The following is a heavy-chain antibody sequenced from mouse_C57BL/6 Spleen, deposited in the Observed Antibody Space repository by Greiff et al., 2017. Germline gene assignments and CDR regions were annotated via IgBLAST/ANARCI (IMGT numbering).Heavy chain of an antibody. V-gene: IGHV1-55*01. D-gene: IGHD3-1*01. J-gene: IGHJ2*01. CDR3: EGGYEGVEY. CDR2: IYPGSGST. CDR1: GYTFTSYW. Sequence: QVQLQQPGAELVKPGASVKMSCKASGYTFTSYWITWVKQRPGQGLEWIGDIYPGSGSTNYTETFKSKATLTVDTSSSTAYMQISSLASEDAAVYYCEGGYEGVEYWGQGTTLTVAS.